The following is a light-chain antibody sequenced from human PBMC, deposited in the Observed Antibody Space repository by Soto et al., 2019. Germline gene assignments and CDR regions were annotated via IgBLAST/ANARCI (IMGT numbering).Light chain of an antibody. J-gene: IGKJ3*01. CDR2: WAS. CDR3: HQYVTSPT. V-gene: IGKV4-1*01. CDR1: QSVLYSSNNKNY. Sequence: DIVMTQSPDSLAVSLGERATINCKSSQSVLYSSNNKNYLAWYQQKPGQPPKLLIYWASTRESGVPDRFSGSGSGTDFTLTISRLEPEDSAVYHCHQYVTSPTFGPGTKVEIK.